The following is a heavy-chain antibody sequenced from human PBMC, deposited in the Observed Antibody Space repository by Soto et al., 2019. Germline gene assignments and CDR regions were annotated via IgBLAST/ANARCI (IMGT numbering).Heavy chain of an antibody. Sequence: QITLKESGPTLVKPTQTLTLTCTFSGFSLSTSGVGVGWIRQPPGKALEWLALIYWDDDKRYSPSLKSRLTITKDTSKNQVVLIMTNMDPVDTATYFCAHSLLIPQAAGYYYYNGMDGWGQGTTVTVSS. CDR3: AHSLLIPQAAGYYYYNGMDG. V-gene: IGHV2-5*02. CDR1: GFSLSTSGVG. J-gene: IGHJ6*02. D-gene: IGHD3-16*01. CDR2: IYWDDDK.